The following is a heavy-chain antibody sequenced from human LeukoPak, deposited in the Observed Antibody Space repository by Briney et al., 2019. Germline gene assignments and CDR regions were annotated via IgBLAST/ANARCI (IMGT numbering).Heavy chain of an antibody. Sequence: PSETLSLTCAVYGGSFSGYYWSWIRQPPGKGLEWIGEINHSGSTNYNPSLKSRVTISVDTSKNQFSLKLSSVTAADTAVYYCARVRGLLWFGFTPHAFDIWGQGTMVTVSS. V-gene: IGHV4-34*01. J-gene: IGHJ3*02. CDR3: ARVRGLLWFGFTPHAFDI. CDR1: GGSFSGYY. CDR2: INHSGST. D-gene: IGHD3-10*01.